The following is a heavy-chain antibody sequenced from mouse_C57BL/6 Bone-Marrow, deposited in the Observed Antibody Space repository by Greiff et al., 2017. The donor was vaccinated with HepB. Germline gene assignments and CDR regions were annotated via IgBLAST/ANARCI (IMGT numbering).Heavy chain of an antibody. Sequence: SGSELRSPGSSVKLSCKDFDSEVFPIAYMSWVRQKPGHGFEWIGGILPSIGRTIYGEKFEDKATLDADTLSNTAYLELNSLTSEDSAIYYCARDYYGSSLYWYFDVWGTGTTVTVSS. CDR2: ILPSIGRT. CDR1: DSEVFPIAY. J-gene: IGHJ1*03. V-gene: IGHV15-2*01. D-gene: IGHD1-1*01. CDR3: ARDYYGSSLYWYFDV.